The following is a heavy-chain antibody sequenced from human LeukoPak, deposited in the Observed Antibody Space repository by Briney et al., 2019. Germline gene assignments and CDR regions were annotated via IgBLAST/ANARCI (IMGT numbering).Heavy chain of an antibody. CDR1: GGSISSSSYY. CDR3: PRHGGGYCSGGSCYGGFEYY. CDR2: IYYSGSP. J-gene: IGHJ4*01. D-gene: IGHD2-15*01. Sequence: PSETLSLTCTVSGGSISSSSYYWGWIRQPPGKGLEWIGSIYYSGSPYYNPSLKSRVTISVDTSKNQFSLKLSSVTAADTAVYYCPRHGGGYCSGGSCYGGFEYYWGHGTLVTVSS. V-gene: IGHV4-39*01.